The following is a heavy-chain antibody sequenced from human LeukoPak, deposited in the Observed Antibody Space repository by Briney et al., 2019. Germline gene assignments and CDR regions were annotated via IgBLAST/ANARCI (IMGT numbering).Heavy chain of an antibody. J-gene: IGHJ4*02. CDR2: INWNGGST. Sequence: PGGSLRLSCAASGFTFDDYGMSWVRQAPGKGLEWVSGINWNGGSTGYADSVKGRFTISRDNAKNSLYLQMNSLRAEDTALYYCARLRDTVVVPAAIDYWGQGTLVTVSS. D-gene: IGHD2-2*02. CDR1: GFTFDDYG. V-gene: IGHV3-20*04. CDR3: ARLRDTVVVPAAIDY.